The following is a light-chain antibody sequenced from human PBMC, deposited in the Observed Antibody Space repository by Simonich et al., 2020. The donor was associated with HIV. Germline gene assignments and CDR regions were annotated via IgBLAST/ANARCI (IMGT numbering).Light chain of an antibody. CDR2: WAS. Sequence: DIVMTQSPDSLAVSLGERATINCKSSQSILYSSNNMNYLTWYQQKPGQPPKLLIYWASTRESGVPDRFRGSGSGTDFTLTISSLQAEDVAVYYCQQYYSTPITFGQGTRLEMK. CDR1: QSILYSSNNMNY. CDR3: QQYYSTPIT. V-gene: IGKV4-1*01. J-gene: IGKJ5*01.